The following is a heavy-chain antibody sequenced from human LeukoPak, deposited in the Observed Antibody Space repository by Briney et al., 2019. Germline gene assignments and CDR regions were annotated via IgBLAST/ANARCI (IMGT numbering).Heavy chain of an antibody. CDR2: INHSGST. D-gene: IGHD3-9*01. Sequence: SETLSLTCAVYGGSFSGYYWSWIRQPPGKGLEWIGEINHSGSTNYNPSLKSRVTISVDTSKNQFSLKLSSVTAADTAVYYCASNHYDILTGYSYYFDYWGQGTLVTVSS. V-gene: IGHV4-34*01. CDR3: ASNHYDILTGYSYYFDY. J-gene: IGHJ4*02. CDR1: GGSFSGYY.